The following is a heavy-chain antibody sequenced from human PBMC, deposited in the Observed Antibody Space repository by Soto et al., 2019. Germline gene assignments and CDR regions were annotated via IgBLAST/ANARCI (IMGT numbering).Heavy chain of an antibody. J-gene: IGHJ6*03. D-gene: IGHD3-10*01. V-gene: IGHV3-21*01. Sequence: EVQLVESGGGLVKPGGSLRLSCAASGFTFSSYSMNWVRQAPGKGLEWVSSINYKSHIDYAASVKGRFTISRDNAKHSLYLQINSLRAEDTAVYFCARDLIYAGYYYYMDVWGIGTPVTVSS. CDR1: GFTFSSYS. CDR2: INYKSHI. CDR3: ARDLIYAGYYYYMDV.